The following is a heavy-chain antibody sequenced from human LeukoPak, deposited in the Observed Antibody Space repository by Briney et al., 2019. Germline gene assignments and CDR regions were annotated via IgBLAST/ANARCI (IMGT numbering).Heavy chain of an antibody. CDR3: ARDFLPLVDDAFDI. D-gene: IGHD2-15*01. Sequence: GGSLRLSCAAPGFTFDDYGMSWVRQAPGKGLEWVSGINWNGGSTGYADSVKGRFTISRDNAKNSLYLQMNSLRAEDTALYYCARDFLPLVDDAFDIWGQGTMVTVSS. CDR2: INWNGGST. V-gene: IGHV3-20*04. J-gene: IGHJ3*02. CDR1: GFTFDDYG.